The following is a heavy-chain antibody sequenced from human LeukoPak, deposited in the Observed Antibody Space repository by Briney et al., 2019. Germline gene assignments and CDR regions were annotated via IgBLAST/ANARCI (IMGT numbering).Heavy chain of an antibody. D-gene: IGHD3-3*01. CDR2: ISESTGGRT. CDR1: GFTFRSYA. V-gene: IGHV3-23*01. Sequence: GGSLRLSCVASGFTFRSYAMSWVRQAPGRGLEWVSAISESTGGRTYYADSVKGRFSISRDDSRNTVYLQLNSLRAEDTAVYYCAKHTDTGVVMTHYYFDYWGQGTLVTVSS. CDR3: AKHTDTGVVMTHYYFDY. J-gene: IGHJ4*02.